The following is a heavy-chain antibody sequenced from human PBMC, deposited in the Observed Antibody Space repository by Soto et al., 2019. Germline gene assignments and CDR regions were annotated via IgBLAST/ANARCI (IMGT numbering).Heavy chain of an antibody. CDR3: VAYYGMDV. J-gene: IGHJ6*02. V-gene: IGHV3-21*01. Sequence: EVQLVESGGGLVKPGGSLRLSCAASGFTFSSYSMNWVRQAPGKGLEWVSSLSSSSSYIYYADSVQGRFTISRDNAKNSLYLQMNSLRAEDTAVYYCVAYYGMDVWGRGATVT. CDR2: LSSSSSYI. CDR1: GFTFSSYS.